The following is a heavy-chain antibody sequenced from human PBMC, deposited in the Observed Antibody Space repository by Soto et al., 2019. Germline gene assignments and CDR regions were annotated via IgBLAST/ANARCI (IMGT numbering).Heavy chain of an antibody. CDR3: ARKHSLDYIRWGLDP. J-gene: IGHJ5*02. V-gene: IGHV1-2*02. D-gene: IGHD4-4*01. CDR2: INPKSDDT. Sequence: QGLEWMGRINPKSDDTNYAQKFQGRVTMTRDTSIDTAYLELTGLTSDDTATYYCARKHSLDYIRWGLDPWGQGTLVTVSS.